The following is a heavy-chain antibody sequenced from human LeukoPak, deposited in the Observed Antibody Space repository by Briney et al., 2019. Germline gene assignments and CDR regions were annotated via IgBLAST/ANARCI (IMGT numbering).Heavy chain of an antibody. D-gene: IGHD1-14*01. CDR2: IHNSGRT. CDR1: GGSVSSYY. J-gene: IGHJ4*02. V-gene: IGHV4-59*08. Sequence: SETLSLTCSVSGGSVSSYYWSWIRQSPGKGLEWIGYIHNSGRTNYNPSLKSRVTGFVDTSKNQVSLRLSSVTAADTAVYYCARHGTISSESYYDYWGQGALVTVSS. CDR3: ARHGTISSESYYDY.